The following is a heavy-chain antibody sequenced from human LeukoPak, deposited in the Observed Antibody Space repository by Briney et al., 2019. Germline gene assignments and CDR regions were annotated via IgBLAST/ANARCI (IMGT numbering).Heavy chain of an antibody. V-gene: IGHV4-59*08. D-gene: IGHD3-3*01. J-gene: IGHJ3*02. CDR2: IYYSGST. CDR3: ARWEITIFGVVSNDAFDI. Sequence: SETLSLTSTVSGGSISSYYWSWIRQPPGKGLEWIGYIYYSGSTNYNPSLKSRVTISVDTSKNQFSLKLSSVTAADTAVYYCARWEITIFGVVSNDAFDIWGQGTMVTVSS. CDR1: GGSISSYY.